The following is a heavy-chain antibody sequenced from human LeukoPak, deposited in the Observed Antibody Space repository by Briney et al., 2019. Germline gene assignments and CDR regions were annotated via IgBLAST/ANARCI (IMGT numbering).Heavy chain of an antibody. CDR2: IWYDGGEK. CDR1: GFAFRNHG. J-gene: IGHJ4*02. CDR3: AKDLSSGWSFDS. Sequence: GGSLRLSCAASGFAFRNHGMHWVRQAPGKGLEGVAFIWYDGGEKYYADSVKGRFTISRDNSKNTLNVQMNSLRTEDTAVYYCAKDLSSGWSFDSWGQGTLVSVSS. D-gene: IGHD6-19*01. V-gene: IGHV3-30*02.